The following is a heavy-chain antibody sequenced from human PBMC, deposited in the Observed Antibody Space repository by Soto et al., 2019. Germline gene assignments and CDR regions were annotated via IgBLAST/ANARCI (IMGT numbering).Heavy chain of an antibody. CDR1: GFTFSYYY. J-gene: IGHJ5*02. CDR2: ISSSGSTI. CDR3: XRDSRARDYDSSGYYPP. Sequence: GGSLRLSCAASGFTFSYYYMSWIRQAPGKGLEWVSYISSSGSTIYYADSVKGRFTISRDNAKNSLYLQMNSLRAEDTAVYYCXRDSRARDYDSSGYYPPWGQGTLVTVSS. D-gene: IGHD3-22*01. V-gene: IGHV3-11*01.